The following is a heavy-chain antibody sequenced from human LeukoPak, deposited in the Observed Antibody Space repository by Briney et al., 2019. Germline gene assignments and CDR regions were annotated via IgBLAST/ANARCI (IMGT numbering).Heavy chain of an antibody. CDR2: IKQDGSEK. V-gene: IGHV3-7*01. CDR1: GFTFSSYW. J-gene: IGHJ4*02. CDR3: ASSSGSYYQDFDY. D-gene: IGHD3-10*01. Sequence: GGSLRLSCAASGFTFSSYWVSWVRQAPGKGLEWVANIKQDGSEKYYVDSVKGRFTISRDNAKNSLYLQMNSLRAEDTAVYYCASSSGSYYQDFDYWGQGTLVTVSS.